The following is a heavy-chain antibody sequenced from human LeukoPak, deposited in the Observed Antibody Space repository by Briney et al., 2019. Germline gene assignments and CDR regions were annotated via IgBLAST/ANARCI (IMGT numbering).Heavy chain of an antibody. D-gene: IGHD5-24*01. J-gene: IGHJ4*02. Sequence: SETLSLTCAVSGYSISSGYYWGWIRQPPGKGLEWIGSIYHGGSTYCNPSLKSRVTISVDTSKNQVSLKLSSVTAGDTAVYYCARGGGREGYTSREFDYWGQGNLVTVSS. CDR3: ARGGGREGYTSREFDY. CDR1: GYSISSGYY. CDR2: IYHGGST. V-gene: IGHV4-38-2*01.